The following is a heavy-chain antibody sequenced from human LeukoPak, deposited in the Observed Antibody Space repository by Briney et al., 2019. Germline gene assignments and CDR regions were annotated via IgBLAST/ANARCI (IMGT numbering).Heavy chain of an antibody. D-gene: IGHD3-16*01. J-gene: IGHJ5*02. V-gene: IGHV1-18*01. CDR3: ARDPEIGFGASVRWCDP. CDR2: ISGYNGKT. Sequence: ASVKVSCKASGYTFTSYGISWVRQAPGQGLEWMGWISGYNGKTNYSQRLQGRVTMTTDTSRSTAYMELRSLRSDDTAVYYCARDPEIGFGASVRWCDPWGQGTLVSVSS. CDR1: GYTFTSYG.